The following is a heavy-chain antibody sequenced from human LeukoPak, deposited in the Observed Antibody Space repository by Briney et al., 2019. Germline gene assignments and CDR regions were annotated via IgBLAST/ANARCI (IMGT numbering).Heavy chain of an antibody. CDR3: AKAGYSSGWTRYYGMDV. D-gene: IGHD6-19*01. Sequence: QAGGSLRLSCAASGFSFSVYGMYWVRQPPGKGLEWVAHISYDGTDKYHVDSVKGRFTISRDNSNNTLYLQMNSLRPDDTAVYYCAKAGYSSGWTRYYGMDVWGQGTTVAVSS. V-gene: IGHV3-30*18. J-gene: IGHJ6*02. CDR1: GFSFSVYG. CDR2: ISYDGTDK.